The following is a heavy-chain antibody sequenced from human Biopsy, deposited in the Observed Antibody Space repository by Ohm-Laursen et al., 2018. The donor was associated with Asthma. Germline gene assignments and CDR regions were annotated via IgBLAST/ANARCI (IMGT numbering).Heavy chain of an antibody. J-gene: IGHJ6*02. CDR2: VMTVFGTT. CDR1: GGTLSNFA. D-gene: IGHD6-19*01. Sequence: ASVKVSCKAPGGTLSNFAISWVRQAPGQGLEWLGGVMTVFGTTNYAQKFQGRVTITADESTSTAYMEVTSLRSEDTAIYYCARCQVGYSSGWSLLLKKIYYSGMDVWGQGTAVTVSS. CDR3: ARCQVGYSSGWSLLLKKIYYSGMDV. V-gene: IGHV1-69*13.